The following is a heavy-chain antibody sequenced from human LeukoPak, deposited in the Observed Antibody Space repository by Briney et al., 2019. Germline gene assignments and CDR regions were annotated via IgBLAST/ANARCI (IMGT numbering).Heavy chain of an antibody. Sequence: SETLSLTCAVSGDSISSGGYLWSWIRQPPGKGLEWIGNIYFTGSTDYNPSLKSRVTISVDTSKNQFSLKLSSVTAADTAVYYCARVRGSYYSFDYWGQGTLVTASS. CDR2: IYFTGST. J-gene: IGHJ4*02. CDR3: ARVRGSYYSFDY. CDR1: GDSISSGGYL. D-gene: IGHD1-26*01. V-gene: IGHV4-30-2*03.